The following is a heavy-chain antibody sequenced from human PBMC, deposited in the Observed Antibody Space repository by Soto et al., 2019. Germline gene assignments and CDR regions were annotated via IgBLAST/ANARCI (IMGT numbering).Heavy chain of an antibody. D-gene: IGHD6-6*01. CDR1: GGIFSSYA. Sequence: QVKLVQSGAEVKKPGSSVKVSCKASGGIFSSYAITWVRQAPGQGLEWMGRIIPIFGTANYNQKFQGRVTSTADESTIAAYMERSTMRSAYTAVYYCARNEYSITFYYYGMDVWGQGTTVTVPS. CDR2: IIPIFGTA. CDR3: ARNEYSITFYYYGMDV. J-gene: IGHJ6*02. V-gene: IGHV1-69*01.